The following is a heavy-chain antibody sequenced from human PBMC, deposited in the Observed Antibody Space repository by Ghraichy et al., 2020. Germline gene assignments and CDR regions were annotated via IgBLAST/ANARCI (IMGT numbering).Heavy chain of an antibody. CDR3: ARTPINRCITMVRGADWCPFDY. D-gene: IGHD3-10*01. Sequence: ASVKVSCKASGYTFTGYYMHWVRQAPGQGLEWMGWINPNSGGTNYAQKFQGRVTMTRDTSISTAYMELSRLRSDDTAVYYCARTPINRCITMVRGADWCPFDYWGQGTLVTVSS. J-gene: IGHJ4*02. V-gene: IGHV1-2*02. CDR1: GYTFTGYY. CDR2: INPNSGGT.